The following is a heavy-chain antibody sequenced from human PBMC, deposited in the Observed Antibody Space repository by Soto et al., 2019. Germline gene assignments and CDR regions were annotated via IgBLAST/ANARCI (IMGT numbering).Heavy chain of an antibody. CDR3: ARHKRHCSGSTCSAYYYYGMDV. CDR1: GYTFTSYW. Sequence: GESLKISCRTSGYTFTSYWIGWVRQMPGKGLEWMGIIYPGDSDTRYSPSFQGQVTISADKSISTAYLQWSSLKASDTAMYFCARHKRHCSGSTCSAYYYYGMDVWGQGTTVTVS. J-gene: IGHJ6*02. D-gene: IGHD2-2*01. CDR2: IYPGDSDT. V-gene: IGHV5-51*01.